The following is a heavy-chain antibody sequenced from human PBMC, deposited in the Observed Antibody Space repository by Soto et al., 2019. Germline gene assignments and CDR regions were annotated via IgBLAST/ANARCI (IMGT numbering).Heavy chain of an antibody. D-gene: IGHD6-6*01. V-gene: IGHV1-69*13. Sequence: ASVKVSCKASGGTFNTYAFSWVRQAPGQGLEWMGGIIPIFGTKTYTQKFQGRVTITADESTSTAYMELTSLRSEDTAVYYCARFKFSSSDPYEYTASWYADYWGQGTLVTVSS. CDR2: IIPIFGTK. CDR3: ARFKFSSSDPYEYTASWYADY. CDR1: GGTFNTYA. J-gene: IGHJ4*02.